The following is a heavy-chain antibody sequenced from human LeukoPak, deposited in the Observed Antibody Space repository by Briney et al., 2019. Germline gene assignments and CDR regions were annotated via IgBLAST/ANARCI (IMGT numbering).Heavy chain of an antibody. V-gene: IGHV4-39*07. CDR2: IYYSGST. D-gene: IGHD3-22*01. CDR1: GGSISSSSYY. J-gene: IGHJ4*02. CDR3: ARYITMIVTFDY. Sequence: PSETLSPTCTVSGGSISSSSYYWGWIRQPPGKGLEWIGSIYYSGSTYYNPSLKSRVTISVDTSKNQFSLKLSSVTAADTAVYYCARYITMIVTFDYWGQGTLVTVSS.